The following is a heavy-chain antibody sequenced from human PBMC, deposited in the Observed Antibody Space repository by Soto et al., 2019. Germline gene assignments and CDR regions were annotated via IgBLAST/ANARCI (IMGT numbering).Heavy chain of an antibody. J-gene: IGHJ4*02. CDR3: ARRNYYGAGTAN. D-gene: IGHD3-10*01. CDR1: GGSFSGYY. Sequence: QVQLQQWGAGLLKPSETLSLTCAVYGGSFSGYYWSWIRQPPGKGLEWIGEINHSGSTNCNPSLESRVTISKDTSKSQFSLKLSSVAAADTAVYYCARRNYYGAGTANWGQGALVTVSS. V-gene: IGHV4-34*01. CDR2: INHSGST.